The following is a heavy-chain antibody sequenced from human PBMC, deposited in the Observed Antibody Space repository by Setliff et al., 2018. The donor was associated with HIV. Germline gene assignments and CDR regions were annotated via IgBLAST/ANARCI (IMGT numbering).Heavy chain of an antibody. J-gene: IGHJ3*01. CDR2: IYYRGST. Sequence: SETLSLTCTLSGGSISSGSYYRGWIRQPPGKGLEWIGTIYYRGSTYYNPSLKSRVTIFIDPSNKQFSLNLTAVTAADTGVYYCAKPEPVNNWTSAFDVWGQGTMVTVSS. CDR1: GGSISSGSYY. V-gene: IGHV4-39*01. D-gene: IGHD1-20*01. CDR3: AKPEPVNNWTSAFDV.